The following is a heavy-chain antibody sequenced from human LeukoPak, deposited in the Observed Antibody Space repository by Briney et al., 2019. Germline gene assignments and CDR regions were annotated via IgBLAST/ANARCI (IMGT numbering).Heavy chain of an antibody. CDR2: IQYDGDNK. J-gene: IGHJ4*02. CDR1: GFTFTRSA. D-gene: IGHD1-26*01. V-gene: IGHV3-30*02. Sequence: PGGSLRLSCVASGFTFTRSAMHWVRQAPGKGLEWVAFIQYDGDNKYYADSAKGRFTISRDDSQNTLYLQMNSLTVEDTAVYYCAKRWDGTWSYFDLWGQGTLVTVSS. CDR3: AKRWDGTWSYFDL.